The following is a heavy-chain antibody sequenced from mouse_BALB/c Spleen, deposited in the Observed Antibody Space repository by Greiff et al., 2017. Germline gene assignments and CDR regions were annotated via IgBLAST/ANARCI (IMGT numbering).Heavy chain of an antibody. V-gene: IGHV1-9*01. CDR3: ARSSIYYAMDY. Sequence: QVQLQQSGAELMKPGASVKISCKATGYTFSSYWIEWVKQRPGHGLEWIGEILPGSGSTNYNEKFKGKATFTADTSSNTAYMQLSSLTSEDSAVYYCARSSIYYAMDYWGQGTSVTVSS. CDR1: GYTFSSYW. D-gene: IGHD5-1*01. J-gene: IGHJ4*01. CDR2: ILPGSGST.